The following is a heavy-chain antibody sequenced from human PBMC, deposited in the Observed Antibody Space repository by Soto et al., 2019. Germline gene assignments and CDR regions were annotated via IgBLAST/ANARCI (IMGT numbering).Heavy chain of an antibody. V-gene: IGHV1-69*13. Sequence: GASVKVSCKASGGTFGSYAISWVRQAPGQGLEWMGGIIPIFGTANYAQKFQGRVTITADESTSTAYMELSSLRSEDTAVYYCARDQGGGSCYDYWGQGTLVTVSS. CDR1: GGTFGSYA. CDR2: IIPIFGTA. D-gene: IGHD2-15*01. CDR3: ARDQGGGSCYDY. J-gene: IGHJ4*02.